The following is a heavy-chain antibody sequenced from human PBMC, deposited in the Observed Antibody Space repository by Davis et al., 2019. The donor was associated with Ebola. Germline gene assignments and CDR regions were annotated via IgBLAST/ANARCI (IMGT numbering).Heavy chain of an antibody. CDR1: GGSISSYY. J-gene: IGHJ5*02. Sequence: GSLSPTCTVPGGSISSYYWSWIRQPPGKGLEWIGYIYYSGSTNYNPSLKSRVTISVDTSKNQFSLKLSSVTAADTAVYYCARTLYCTNGVCYKGENWFDPWGQGTLVTVSS. CDR2: IYYSGST. CDR3: ARTLYCTNGVCYKGENWFDP. D-gene: IGHD2-8*01. V-gene: IGHV4-59*01.